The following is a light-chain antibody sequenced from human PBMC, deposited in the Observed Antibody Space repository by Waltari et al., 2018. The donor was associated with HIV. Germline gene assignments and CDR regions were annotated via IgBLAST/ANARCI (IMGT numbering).Light chain of an antibody. V-gene: IGKV3-15*01. Sequence: EIVMTQSPATLSVSPGERATLSCRASQSVSSNLAWYQQKPGQAPRLLIYGASTRATGIPARFSGSGSGTEFTLTISSLQSEDFAVYYCQQYNNWPQLSFGGGTKVEIK. CDR2: GAS. CDR1: QSVSSN. CDR3: QQYNNWPQLS. J-gene: IGKJ4*01.